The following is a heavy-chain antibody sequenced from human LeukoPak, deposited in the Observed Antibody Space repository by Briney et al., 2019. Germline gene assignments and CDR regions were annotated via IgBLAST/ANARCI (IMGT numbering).Heavy chain of an antibody. CDR1: GGTFNNSA. D-gene: IGHD3-10*01. V-gene: IGHV1-69*05. J-gene: IGHJ5*02. Sequence: SVKVSCKTSGGTFNNSAISWVRQAPGQGLEWLGGIMPLFGTAGYAQKFQGRVTITKDESTRTVYLELTSLTSDDTAVYFCATEVHGEYGSGWLEPWGQGPLVSVSS. CDR2: IMPLFGTA. CDR3: ATEVHGEYGSGWLEP.